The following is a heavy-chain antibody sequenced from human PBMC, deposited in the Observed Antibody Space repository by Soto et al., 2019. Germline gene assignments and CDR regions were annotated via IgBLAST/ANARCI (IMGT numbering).Heavy chain of an antibody. J-gene: IGHJ5*02. CDR2: IPYDGSNK. Sequence: QVQLVESGGGVVQPGTSLRLSCVASGFTFSTYGMDWVRQAPCKGLEWVAGIPYDGSNKYYVDSVKGRFTISRDNSKNMLYLQMNSLRPEDTAVYYCAKNGGSGYYYWFDAWGQGTLVTVSS. CDR1: GFTFSTYG. D-gene: IGHD3-22*01. V-gene: IGHV3-30*18. CDR3: AKNGGSGYYYWFDA.